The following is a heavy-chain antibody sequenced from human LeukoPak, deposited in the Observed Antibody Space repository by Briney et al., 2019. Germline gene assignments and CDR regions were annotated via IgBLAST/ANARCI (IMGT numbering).Heavy chain of an antibody. Sequence: QPGGSLRLSCAASGFTFSNHWMHWVRQVPGKGLVSVSRIHIDENRKNYADSVKGRFTISRDNAKNSLYLQMNSLRAEDTAVYYCARVRSSSSAYYYYYYGMDVWGQGTTVTVSS. V-gene: IGHV3-74*01. D-gene: IGHD6-6*01. CDR1: GFTFSNHW. CDR3: ARVRSSSSAYYYYYYGMDV. CDR2: IHIDENRK. J-gene: IGHJ6*02.